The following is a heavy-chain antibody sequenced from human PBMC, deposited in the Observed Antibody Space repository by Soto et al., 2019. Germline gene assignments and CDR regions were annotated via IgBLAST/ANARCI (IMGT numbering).Heavy chain of an antibody. CDR1: GGTFSSYR. V-gene: IGHV1-69*13. D-gene: IGHD6-13*01. Sequence: SVKVSCKASGGTFSSYRINWVRQAPGQGLEWVGGIVPIYRTADYAQKFQGRVTITADESARTAYMELRGLKSQDTAVYYCARDSGAKLSSSWGRGTLVTVSS. J-gene: IGHJ4*02. CDR2: IVPIYRTA. CDR3: ARDSGAKLSSS.